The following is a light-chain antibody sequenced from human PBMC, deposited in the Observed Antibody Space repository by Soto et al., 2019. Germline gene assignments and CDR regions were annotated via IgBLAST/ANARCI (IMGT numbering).Light chain of an antibody. J-gene: IGKJ1*01. CDR3: QQSYSTPRT. CDR2: KAS. CDR1: QSINSW. V-gene: IGKV1-5*03. Sequence: DIQMTQSPSTLSASVGDRVTITCRASQSINSWLAWHQQKPGKAPKALIYKASSLEGGVPSRFSGSGSGTDFTLTISSLQPEDFATYYCQQSYSTPRTFGQGTKVDIK.